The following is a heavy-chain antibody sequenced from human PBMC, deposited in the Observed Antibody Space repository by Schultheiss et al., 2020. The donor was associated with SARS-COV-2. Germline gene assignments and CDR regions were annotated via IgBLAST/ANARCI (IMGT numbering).Heavy chain of an antibody. CDR1: GFTFSSYA. V-gene: IGHV3-21*01. CDR3: AKDTISSWWQTTGAFDI. Sequence: GGSLRLSCAASGFTFSSYAMSWVRQAPGKGLEWVSAISSSSSYIYYADSVKGRFTISRDNAKNSLYLQMNSLRAEDTAVYYCAKDTISSWWQTTGAFDIWGQGTMVTVSS. J-gene: IGHJ3*02. CDR2: ISSSSSYI. D-gene: IGHD2-15*01.